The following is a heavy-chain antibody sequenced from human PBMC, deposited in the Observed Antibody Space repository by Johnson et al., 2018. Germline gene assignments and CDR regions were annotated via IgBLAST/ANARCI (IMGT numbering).Heavy chain of an antibody. J-gene: IGHJ3*02. D-gene: IGHD3-10*01. Sequence: VQLVESGGGVVQPGRSLRLSCAASGFTFSDYGMHWVRQAPGKGLEWVAVISYDGSNKYYAESVKGRFTISRDNSKTTLYVQMNSLRAEDTAVYYFARSGVSKGCEAFDIWGQGTMGTVSS. V-gene: IGHV3-30*03. CDR2: ISYDGSNK. CDR3: ARSGVSKGCEAFDI. CDR1: GFTFSDYG.